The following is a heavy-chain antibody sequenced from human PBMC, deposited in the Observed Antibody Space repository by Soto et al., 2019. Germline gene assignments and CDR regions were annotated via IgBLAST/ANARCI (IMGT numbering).Heavy chain of an antibody. J-gene: IGHJ1*01. CDR1: GFTFRSYW. D-gene: IGHD3-22*01. Sequence: SLRLSCPASGFTFRSYWMHWVRQAPGKGLAWVSRINSDGSSTSYADSVKGRFTISRDNAKNTLYLQMNSLRAEDTAVYYCARGHSGYRFQHWGQGTLVTGSS. CDR2: INSDGSST. V-gene: IGHV3-74*01. CDR3: ARGHSGYRFQH.